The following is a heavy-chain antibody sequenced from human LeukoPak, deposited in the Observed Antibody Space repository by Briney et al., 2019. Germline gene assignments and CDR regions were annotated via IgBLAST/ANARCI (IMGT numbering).Heavy chain of an antibody. V-gene: IGHV3-23*01. CDR1: GFTFTTYA. Sequence: PGGSLRLSCAASGFTFTTYAMTWVRQAPWYGLDWFSSITGSGDSTYYAYSVKGRFTISRDNSKNTLYLQMNSLRAEDTAVYHCARDGGSYLQPTDYWGQGTLVTVSS. J-gene: IGHJ4*02. CDR3: ARDGGSYLQPTDY. D-gene: IGHD1-26*01. CDR2: ITGSGDST.